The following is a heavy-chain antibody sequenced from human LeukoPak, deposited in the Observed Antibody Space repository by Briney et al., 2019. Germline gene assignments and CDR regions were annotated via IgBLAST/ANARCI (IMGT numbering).Heavy chain of an antibody. Sequence: QPGGSLGVSCAASGFTLNDYAMSWVRQAPGKGLEWVSAISISGGSTYYADSVRGRFTISRHNSKDTLSLQMNSLRGEDTAVYYCAKQGPYGSGPYFDYWGQGALVTVSS. CDR3: AKQGPYGSGPYFDY. CDR1: GFTLNDYA. D-gene: IGHD3-10*01. V-gene: IGHV3-23*01. J-gene: IGHJ4*02. CDR2: ISISGGST.